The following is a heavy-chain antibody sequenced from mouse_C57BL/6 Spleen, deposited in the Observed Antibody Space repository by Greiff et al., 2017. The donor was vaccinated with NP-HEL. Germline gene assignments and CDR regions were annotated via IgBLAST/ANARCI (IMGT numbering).Heavy chain of an antibody. CDR2: ISSGSSTI. Sequence: EVQLVESGGGLVKPGGSLKLSCAASGFTFSDYGMHWVRQAPEKGLEWVAYISSGSSTIYYADTVKGRFTISRDNAKNTLFLQMTSLRSEDTAMYYCARDYGSSSSFAYWGQGTLVTVSA. CDR3: ARDYGSSSSFAY. J-gene: IGHJ3*01. D-gene: IGHD1-1*01. CDR1: GFTFSDYG. V-gene: IGHV5-17*01.